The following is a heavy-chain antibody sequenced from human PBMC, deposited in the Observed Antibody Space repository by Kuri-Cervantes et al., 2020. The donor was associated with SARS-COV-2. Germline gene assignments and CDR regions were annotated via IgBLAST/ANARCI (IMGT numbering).Heavy chain of an antibody. CDR1: GFNFSTT. J-gene: IGHJ5*02. D-gene: IGHD3-3*01. CDR3: ARDPGYDFWSGYYPRGFDP. CDR2: INSDGSST. Sequence: GESLKISCVASGFNFSTTDMNWVRQAPGKGLVWVSRINSDGSSTSYADSVKGRFTISRDNAKNTLYLQMNSLRAEDTAVYYCARDPGYDFWSGYYPRGFDPWGQGTLVTVSS. V-gene: IGHV3-74*01.